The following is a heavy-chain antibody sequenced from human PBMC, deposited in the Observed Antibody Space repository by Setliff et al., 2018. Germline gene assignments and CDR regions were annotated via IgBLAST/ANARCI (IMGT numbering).Heavy chain of an antibody. J-gene: IGHJ4*02. CDR1: GGSISSGDYY. D-gene: IGHD2-21*02. CDR3: ARDLGHGGDSDY. V-gene: IGHV4-30-4*08. CDR2: IYYSGST. Sequence: TLSLTCTVSGGSISSGDYYWSWIRQPPGKGLEWIGYIYYSGSTYYNPSLKSRVTISVDTSKNQFSLKLNSVTATDTAVYYCARDLGHGGDSDYWGQGILVTVSS.